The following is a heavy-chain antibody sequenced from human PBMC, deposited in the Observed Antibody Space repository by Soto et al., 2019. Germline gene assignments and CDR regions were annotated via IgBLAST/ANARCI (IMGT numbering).Heavy chain of an antibody. CDR1: GDSINNSDW. CDR2: IYHDGST. CDR3: ARGRVAAPGAPFDY. V-gene: IGHV4-4*02. Sequence: QVQLQESGPGLVKPSGTLSLTCAVSGDSINNSDWWSWVRQSPGKGLEWIGEIYHDGSTNYNPSLKSRSTISVENSTPQFSLRLSSVTAADTAVYYCARGRVAAPGAPFDYWGQGTLVSVSS. D-gene: IGHD6-13*01. J-gene: IGHJ4*02.